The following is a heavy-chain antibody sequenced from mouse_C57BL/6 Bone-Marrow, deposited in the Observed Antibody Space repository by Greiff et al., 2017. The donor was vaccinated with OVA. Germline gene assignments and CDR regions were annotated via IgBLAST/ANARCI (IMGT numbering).Heavy chain of an antibody. CDR1: GFTFSSYG. D-gene: IGHD2-14*01. CDR3: ARHRYFLRFAY. Sequence: EVKLMESGGDLVKPGGSLKLSCAASGFTFSSYGMSWVRQTPDKRLEWVATISSGGSYTYYPDSVKGRFTISRDNAKNTLYLQMSSLKSEDTAMYYCARHRYFLRFAYWGQGTLVTVSA. CDR2: ISSGGSYT. V-gene: IGHV5-6*01. J-gene: IGHJ3*01.